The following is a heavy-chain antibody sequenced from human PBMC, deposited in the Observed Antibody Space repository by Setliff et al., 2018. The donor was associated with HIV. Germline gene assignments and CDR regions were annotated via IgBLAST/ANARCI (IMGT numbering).Heavy chain of an antibody. V-gene: IGHV4-59*01. J-gene: IGHJ4*02. CDR1: GGSISSYY. D-gene: IGHD4-17*01. CDR2: IYYTGST. CDR3: ARDPPGYGDSNDY. Sequence: PSETLSLTCTVSGGSISSYYWSWIRQPPGKGLEWIGYIYYTGSTNYNPSLKSRVTISVDTSKNQFSLKLSSVTAADTAVYYCARDPPGYGDSNDYWGQGTLVTDSS.